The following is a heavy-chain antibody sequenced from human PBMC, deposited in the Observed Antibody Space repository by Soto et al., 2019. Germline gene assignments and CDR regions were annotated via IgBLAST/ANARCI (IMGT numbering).Heavy chain of an antibody. CDR1: GFTFSDYY. CDR3: ATSSPEVYSDI. D-gene: IGHD5-18*01. Sequence: PGGSLRLSCAASGFTFSDYYMSWIRQAPGKGLEWVSYISSSGSTIYYADSVKGRFTISRDNAKNSLFLQMNSLRAEDTAVYYCATSSPEVYSDIWGQGTMVTVSS. CDR2: ISSSGSTI. V-gene: IGHV3-11*04. J-gene: IGHJ3*02.